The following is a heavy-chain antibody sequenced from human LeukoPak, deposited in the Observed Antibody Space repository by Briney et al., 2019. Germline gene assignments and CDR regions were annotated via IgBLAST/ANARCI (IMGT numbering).Heavy chain of an antibody. CDR3: AREDVVVVPGLFDY. V-gene: IGHV1-69*04. CDR1: GGTFNSYT. D-gene: IGHD2-2*01. CDR2: IFPIIGIP. Sequence: SVKVSCKGCGGTFNSYTINWVRQAPGQGLEWMGRIFPIIGIPYYAQRFQGRVTITADKSTGTVYMELSSLRSEDTAVYYCAREDVVVVPGLFDYWGQGTLVTVSS. J-gene: IGHJ4*02.